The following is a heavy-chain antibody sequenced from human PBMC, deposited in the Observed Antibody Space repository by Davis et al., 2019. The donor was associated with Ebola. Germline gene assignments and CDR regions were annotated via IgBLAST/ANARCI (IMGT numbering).Heavy chain of an antibody. J-gene: IGHJ4*02. CDR3: AKDIRGSIVGATRFDY. CDR1: GFTFSSYG. Sequence: GGSLRLSCAASGFTFSSYGMHWVRQAPGKGLEWVAVISYDGSNKYYADSVKGRFTISRDNAKNSLYLQMNNLRAEDTALYYCAKDIRGSIVGATRFDYWGQGTLVTVSS. V-gene: IGHV3-30*18. CDR2: ISYDGSNK. D-gene: IGHD1-26*01.